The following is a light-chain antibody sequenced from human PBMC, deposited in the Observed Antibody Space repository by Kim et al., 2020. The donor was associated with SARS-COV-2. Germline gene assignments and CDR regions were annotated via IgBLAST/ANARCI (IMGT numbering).Light chain of an antibody. V-gene: IGKV1-16*02. Sequence: ASVGDRVTITCRATQGIRNYLAWFQQKPGEAPKSLIYAASSLQSGVSSKFSGSGSGTDFTLTISSLQAEDSATYYCQQYDSYPWTFGQGTKVDIK. J-gene: IGKJ1*01. CDR1: QGIRNY. CDR3: QQYDSYPWT. CDR2: AAS.